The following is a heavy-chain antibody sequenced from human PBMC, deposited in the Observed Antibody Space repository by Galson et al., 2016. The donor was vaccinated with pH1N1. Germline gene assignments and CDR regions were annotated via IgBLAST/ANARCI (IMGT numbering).Heavy chain of an antibody. CDR2: MYTIGPA. Sequence: TLSLTCTVSGGSISSSIYYWNWIRQPAGKGLEWIGRMYTIGPATYNPSLGSRVSISVATSKNPFSLRLSSVTAADTAVYFCARDRVALTGIFDYWGQGALSPSPQ. CDR3: ARDRVALTGIFDY. V-gene: IGHV4-61*02. J-gene: IGHJ4*02. CDR1: GGSISSSIYY. D-gene: IGHD3-10*01.